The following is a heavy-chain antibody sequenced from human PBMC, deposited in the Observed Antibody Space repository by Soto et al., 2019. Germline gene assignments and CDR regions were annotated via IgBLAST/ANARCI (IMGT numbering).Heavy chain of an antibody. CDR2: ISWNSGSI. J-gene: IGHJ4*02. V-gene: IGHV3-9*01. Sequence: GGSLRLSCAASGFTFDDYAMHWVRQAPGKGLEWVSGISWNSGSIGYADSVKGRFTISRDNAKNSLYLQMNSLRAEDTALYYCAKGGLGRKETTGSPFHDYWGQGTLVTVS. CDR1: GFTFDDYA. D-gene: IGHD4-4*01. CDR3: AKGGLGRKETTGSPFHDY.